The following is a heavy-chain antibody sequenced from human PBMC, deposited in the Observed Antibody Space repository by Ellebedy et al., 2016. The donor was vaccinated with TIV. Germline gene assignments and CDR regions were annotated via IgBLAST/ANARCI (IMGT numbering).Heavy chain of an antibody. J-gene: IGHJ4*02. CDR2: MNPNSGNT. V-gene: IGHV1-8*01. D-gene: IGHD3-10*01. CDR1: GYTFTSYD. CDR3: ARDKDYGSGSYDY. Sequence: ASVKVSXXASGYTFTSYDINWVRQATGQGLEWMGWMNPNSGNTGYAQKFQGRVTMTRNTSISTAYMELSSLRSEDTAVYYCARDKDYGSGSYDYWGQGTLVTVSS.